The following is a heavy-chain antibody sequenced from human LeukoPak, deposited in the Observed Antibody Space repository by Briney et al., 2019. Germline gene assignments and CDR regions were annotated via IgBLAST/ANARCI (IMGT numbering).Heavy chain of an antibody. CDR1: GFTFSSYG. J-gene: IGHJ4*02. D-gene: IGHD3-10*01. V-gene: IGHV3-33*01. CDR3: ARDGYYGSGSYLYYFDY. Sequence: PGRSLRLSCAASGFTFSSYGMHWVRQAPGKGLEWVAVIWYDGSNKYYADSVKGRFTISRDNSKNTLYLQMNSLRAEDTAVYYCARDGYYGSGSYLYYFDYWGQGTLVTVSS. CDR2: IWYDGSNK.